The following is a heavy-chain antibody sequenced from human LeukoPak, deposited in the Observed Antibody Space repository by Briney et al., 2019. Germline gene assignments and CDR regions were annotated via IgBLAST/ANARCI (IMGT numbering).Heavy chain of an antibody. CDR3: ARSIAVAGPAIYAFDI. J-gene: IGHJ3*02. Sequence: ASVKVSCKASGYTFTDYYTHWVRQAPGQGLEWMGWINPNSGGTNYAQMFQGRVTMTRETSISTAYMELTRLTSDDTAMYYCARSIAVAGPAIYAFDIWGQGTMVTVSS. V-gene: IGHV1-2*02. CDR1: GYTFTDYY. D-gene: IGHD6-19*01. CDR2: INPNSGGT.